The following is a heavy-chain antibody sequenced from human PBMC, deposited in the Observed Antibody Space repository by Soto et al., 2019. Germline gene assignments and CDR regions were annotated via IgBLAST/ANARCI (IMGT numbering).Heavy chain of an antibody. CDR3: ARRNSDGNWLDP. CDR1: GASVSTPTYY. D-gene: IGHD2-15*01. J-gene: IGHJ5*02. Sequence: QVQLQESGPGLVKPSETLSLTCIVSGASVSTPTYYWTWIRQPPGKGLEWIGYISNRGSTNYNPSLQSRITISADTSKNQFSLKLNFVSAADTAIYYCARRNSDGNWLDPWGQGTLVTVSS. V-gene: IGHV4-61*01. CDR2: ISNRGST.